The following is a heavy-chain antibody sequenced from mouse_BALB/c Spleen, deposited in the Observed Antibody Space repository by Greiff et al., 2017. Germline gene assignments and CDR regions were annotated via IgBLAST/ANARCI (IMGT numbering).Heavy chain of an antibody. V-gene: IGHV1S81*02. J-gene: IGHJ4*01. CDR2: INPSNGRT. CDR3: ARGRRYYAMDY. Sequence: QVQLQQPGAELVKPGASVKLSCKASGYTFTSYWMHWVKQRPGQGLEWIGEINPSNGRTNYNEKFKSKATLTVDKSSRTAYMQLSSLASEDSAVYYCARGRRYYAMDYWGQGTSVTVSS. CDR1: GYTFTSYW.